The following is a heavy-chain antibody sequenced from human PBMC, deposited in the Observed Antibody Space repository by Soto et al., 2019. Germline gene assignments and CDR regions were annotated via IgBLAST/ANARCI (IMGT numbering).Heavy chain of an antibody. Sequence: SETLSLTCTVSGGSIRNNYWSWIRQPPGKGLEWVGYIYYTGTSKYNPSLKSRVTISVDSSKNQFSLKLTSVTAADTAVYYSARDKITGLFDYWGQGTLVTVSS. CDR2: IYYTGTS. V-gene: IGHV4-59*12. CDR3: ARDKITGLFDY. CDR1: GGSIRNNY. J-gene: IGHJ4*02. D-gene: IGHD2-8*02.